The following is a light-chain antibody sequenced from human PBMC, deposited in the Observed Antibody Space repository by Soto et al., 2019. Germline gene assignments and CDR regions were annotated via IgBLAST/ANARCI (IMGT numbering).Light chain of an antibody. J-gene: IGKJ3*01. CDR1: QSVSSY. CDR2: DAS. CDR3: QQRSNWPVT. Sequence: EIVLTQSPATLSLSPGERATLSCRASQSVSSYLAWYQQNPGQAPRLLIYDASNRSTGIPARFSGSGSGTDFTLTISSLEPEDFAVYYCQQRSNWPVTFGPRTKVDIK. V-gene: IGKV3-11*01.